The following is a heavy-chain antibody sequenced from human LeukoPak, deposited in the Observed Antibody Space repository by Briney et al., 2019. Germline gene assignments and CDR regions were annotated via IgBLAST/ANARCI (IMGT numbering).Heavy chain of an antibody. Sequence: ASVKVSCKASGYTFTSYDINWVRQAPGQGLEWMGWMNPNSGNTGYAQKFQGRVTMTRNTSISTAYMELSSLRSEDTAVYYCGRNNKKYSYGVDYWGQGTLVTVSS. CDR1: GYTFTSYD. V-gene: IGHV1-8*01. CDR2: MNPNSGNT. J-gene: IGHJ4*02. D-gene: IGHD5-18*01. CDR3: GRNNKKYSYGVDY.